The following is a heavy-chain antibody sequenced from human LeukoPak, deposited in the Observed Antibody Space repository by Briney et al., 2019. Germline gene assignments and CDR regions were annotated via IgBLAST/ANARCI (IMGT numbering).Heavy chain of an antibody. D-gene: IGHD3-9*01. V-gene: IGHV3-11*01. CDR1: GDSISSHF. CDR3: ARSIGLTGGGVDV. J-gene: IGHJ6*02. Sequence: LSLTCSVSGDSISSHFWSWIRQPPGKGLEWVPYITDSGSTIHYADSVNGRFTISRDSAKNSLYLQMNSLRAEDSAVYYCARSIGLTGGGVDVWGRGTTVTVSS. CDR2: ITDSGSTI.